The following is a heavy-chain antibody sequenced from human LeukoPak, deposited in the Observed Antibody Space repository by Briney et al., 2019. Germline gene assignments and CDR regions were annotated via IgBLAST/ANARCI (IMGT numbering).Heavy chain of an antibody. CDR3: ARGHSSGWYFRSVRGYMDV. CDR2: ISSSGSTI. J-gene: IGHJ6*03. V-gene: IGHV3-11*01. D-gene: IGHD6-19*01. Sequence: PSETLSLTCTVSGGSISSSSYYWGWIRQAPGKGLEWVSYISSSGSTIYYADSVKGRFTISRDNSKNTLYLQMNSLRAEDTAVYYCARGHSSGWYFRSVRGYMDVWGKGTTVTISS. CDR1: GGSISSSSYY.